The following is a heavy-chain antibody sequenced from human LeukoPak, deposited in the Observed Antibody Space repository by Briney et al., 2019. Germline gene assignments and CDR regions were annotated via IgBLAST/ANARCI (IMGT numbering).Heavy chain of an antibody. CDR3: ARDPSGGTTTFDY. CDR1: GYTFSSYG. J-gene: IGHJ4*02. D-gene: IGHD1-26*01. CDR2: VSGDNGKT. Sequence: ASVKVSCKASGYTFSSYGFSWVRQAPGQGLEWMGWVSGDNGKTNYAQNFQGRLTMTTDTSTSTVYMELRSLRSDDTAVYYCARDPSGGTTTFDYWGQGTLVTVSS. V-gene: IGHV1-18*01.